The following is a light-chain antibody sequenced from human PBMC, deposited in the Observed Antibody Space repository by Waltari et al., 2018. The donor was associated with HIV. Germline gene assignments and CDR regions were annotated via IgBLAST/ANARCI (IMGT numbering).Light chain of an antibody. V-gene: IGKV1-5*01. CDR3: QQYDTFPYT. CDR2: QAS. Sequence: DIQMTQYPSTLSASVGDRVTITCRASQKISSWLAWYQQRPGKAPNLLIYQASTLQGGVPSRFSGSGSGTDFTLTINRLQSDDFGTYYCQQYDTFPYTFGPGTNLEIK. CDR1: QKISSW. J-gene: IGKJ2*01.